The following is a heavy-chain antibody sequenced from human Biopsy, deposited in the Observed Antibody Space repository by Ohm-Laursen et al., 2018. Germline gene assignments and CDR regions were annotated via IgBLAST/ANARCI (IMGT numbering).Heavy chain of an antibody. CDR1: GGTFSNYG. J-gene: IGHJ1*01. CDR3: ATKLTGYFHH. Sequence: SVKVSCKIPGGTFSNYGVNWVRQAPGQGLEWLGGYIPILGTGNYAQKFQDRVTVAADTSTSTATMELRSLRSDDTAVYYCATKLTGYFHHWGQGTLVIVSS. V-gene: IGHV1-69*06. CDR2: YIPILGTG. D-gene: IGHD3-9*01.